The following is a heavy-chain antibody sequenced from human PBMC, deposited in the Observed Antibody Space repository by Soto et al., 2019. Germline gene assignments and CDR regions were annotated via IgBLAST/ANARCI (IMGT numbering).Heavy chain of an antibody. CDR2: ISGSGGST. J-gene: IGHJ4*02. CDR3: AKVGLQLGCYYFDY. Sequence: EVQLLESGGGLVQLGGSLRLSCAASGFTISSYAMSWVRQAPGKGLEWVSAISGSGGSTYYADSVKGRFTISRDNSKNTLYLQMNSLRAEDTAVYYCAKVGLQLGCYYFDYWGQGTLVTVSS. V-gene: IGHV3-23*01. CDR1: GFTISSYA. D-gene: IGHD2-2*01.